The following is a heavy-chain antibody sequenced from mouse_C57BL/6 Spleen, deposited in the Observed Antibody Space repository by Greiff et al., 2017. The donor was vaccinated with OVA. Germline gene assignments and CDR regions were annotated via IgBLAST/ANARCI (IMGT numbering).Heavy chain of an antibody. Sequence: EVMLVESGEGLVKPGGSLKLSCAASGFTFSSYAMSWVRQTPEKRLEWVAYISSGGGYIYYADTVKGRFTISRDNARNTLYLQMSSLKSEDTAMYYCTRDGSMVTREYYFDYWGQGTTLTVSS. CDR2: ISSGGGYI. CDR1: GFTFSSYA. V-gene: IGHV5-9-1*02. J-gene: IGHJ2*01. CDR3: TRDGSMVTREYYFDY. D-gene: IGHD2-2*01.